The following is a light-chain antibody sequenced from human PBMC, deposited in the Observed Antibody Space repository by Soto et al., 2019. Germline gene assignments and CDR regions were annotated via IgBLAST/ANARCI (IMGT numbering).Light chain of an antibody. J-gene: IGKJ1*01. V-gene: IGKV3-20*01. CDR2: GAS. CDR3: HQFGYSPRT. CDR1: QSINNW. Sequence: EIVLTQSPATLSLSPGEGVTLSCRASQSINNWLAWYQQKPGQAPRLLIYGASNRATGIPDRFSGSGSGTDFTLAIRRLEPEDFAVYYCHQFGYSPRTFGQGTKVDIK.